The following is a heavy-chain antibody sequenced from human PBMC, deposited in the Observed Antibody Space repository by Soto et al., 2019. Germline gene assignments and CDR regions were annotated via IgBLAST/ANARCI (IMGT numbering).Heavy chain of an antibody. D-gene: IGHD3-10*01. CDR2: IIPIFGTA. CDR3: ARDLTGAANRYYYYGMDV. V-gene: IGHV1-69*13. J-gene: IGHJ6*02. CDR1: GGTFSSYA. Sequence: SVKVSCKASGGTFSSYAISWVRQAPGQGLEWMGGIIPIFGTANYAQKFQGRVTITADESTSTAYMELSSLRSEDTAVYYCARDLTGAANRYYYYGMDVWGQGTKVTVSS.